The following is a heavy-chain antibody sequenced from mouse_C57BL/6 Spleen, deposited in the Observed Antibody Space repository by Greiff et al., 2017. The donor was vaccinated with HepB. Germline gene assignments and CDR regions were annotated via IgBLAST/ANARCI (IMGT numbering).Heavy chain of an antibody. Sequence: VKLMESGPGLVAPSQSLSITCTVSGFSLTSYAISWVRQPPGKGLEWLGVIWTGGGTNYNSALKSRLSISKDNSKSQVFLKMNSLQTDDTARYYCARNYYYGSSSYWYFDVWGTGTTVTVSS. D-gene: IGHD1-1*01. CDR1: GFSLTSYA. J-gene: IGHJ1*03. V-gene: IGHV2-9-1*01. CDR3: ARNYYYGSSSYWYFDV. CDR2: IWTGGGT.